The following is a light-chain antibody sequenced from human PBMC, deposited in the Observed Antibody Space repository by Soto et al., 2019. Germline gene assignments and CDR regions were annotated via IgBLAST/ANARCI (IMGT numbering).Light chain of an antibody. V-gene: IGKV1-39*01. CDR1: QSISTS. CDR3: QQSFSTSIT. Sequence: DIQMAQSPSSLSSSVPDTFTITCRASQSISTSLNWYQQIPGKAPKLLIYATSTLQSGVPSRFSGSGSGTDFTLTISSLQPEDFATYYCQQSFSTSITFGQGTRLEIK. J-gene: IGKJ5*01. CDR2: ATS.